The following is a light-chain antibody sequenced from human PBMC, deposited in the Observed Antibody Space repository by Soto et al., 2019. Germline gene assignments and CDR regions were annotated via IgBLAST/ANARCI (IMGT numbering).Light chain of an antibody. V-gene: IGKV3-20*01. CDR3: QHYFNSPWT. J-gene: IGKJ1*01. Sequence: EIVLTQSPGTLSLSPGERATLSCRASQSVGTSLAWYQPKPGQSPRLLIHGTSSRFTGTPDRFSGSGSGTDFTLTISRLEPEDFAVYSGQHYFNSPWTFGQGTKVEIK. CDR2: GTS. CDR1: QSVGTS.